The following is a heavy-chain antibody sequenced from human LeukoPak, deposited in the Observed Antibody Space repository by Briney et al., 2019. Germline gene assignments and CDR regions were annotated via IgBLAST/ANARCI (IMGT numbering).Heavy chain of an antibody. V-gene: IGHV4-34*01. Sequence: PSETLSLTCAVYGGSFSGYYWSWIRQPPGKGLEWIGEINHSGSTNYNPSLKSRVTISVDTSKNQFSLKLSSVTAADTAVYYCATRGYSGYDYGLDYWGQGTLVTVSS. CDR2: INHSGST. J-gene: IGHJ4*02. D-gene: IGHD5-12*01. CDR1: GGSFSGYY. CDR3: ATRGYSGYDYGLDY.